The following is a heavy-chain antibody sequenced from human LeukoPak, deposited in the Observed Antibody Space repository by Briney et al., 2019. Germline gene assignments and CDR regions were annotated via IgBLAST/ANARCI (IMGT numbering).Heavy chain of an antibody. CDR2: INPSGGST. J-gene: IGHJ4*02. CDR1: GYTFTSYY. V-gene: IGHV1-46*01. Sequence: SVKVSCKASGYTFTSYYMHWVRQAPGQGLEWMGIINPSGGSTSYAQKFQGRVTMTRDTSTRKVYMELSSLRSEDKAVYYCARSPSGRYPLGNYFDYWGQGTLVTVSS. D-gene: IGHD1-26*01. CDR3: ARSPSGRYPLGNYFDY.